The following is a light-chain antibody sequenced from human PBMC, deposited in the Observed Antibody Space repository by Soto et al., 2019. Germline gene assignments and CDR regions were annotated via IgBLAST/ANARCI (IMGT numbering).Light chain of an antibody. CDR2: EVS. J-gene: IGLJ2*01. CDR1: SSDVGGYNY. V-gene: IGLV2-14*01. CDR3: CSYAGSRTFKI. Sequence: QSALTQPASVSGSPGQSITISCTGTSSDVGGYNYVSWYQQHPGKAPKLMIYEVSNRPSGVSNRFSGSKSGNTASLTISGLQAEDEADYYCCSYAGSRTFKIFGGGTKLTVL.